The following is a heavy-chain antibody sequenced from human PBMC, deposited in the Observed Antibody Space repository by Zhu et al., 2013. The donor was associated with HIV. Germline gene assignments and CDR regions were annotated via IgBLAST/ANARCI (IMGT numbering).Heavy chain of an antibody. CDR1: GGTFSSYA. D-gene: IGHD6-6*01. CDR3: ARVGGDFGYSSSSGAFDI. J-gene: IGHJ3*02. CDR2: ITPIFGTA. V-gene: IGHV1-69*15. Sequence: QVQLVQSGAEVKKPGSSVRVSCKASGGTFSSYATTWVRQAPGQGLEWMGRITPIFGTANYVQKFQGRVTITADESTSTVYMDLSSLRSEDTAVYFCARVGGDFGYSSSSGAFDIWGQGTMVTVSS.